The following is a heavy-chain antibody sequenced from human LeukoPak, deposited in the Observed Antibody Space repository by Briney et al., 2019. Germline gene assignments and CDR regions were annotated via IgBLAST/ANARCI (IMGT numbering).Heavy chain of an antibody. CDR2: MNPNSGNT. J-gene: IGHJ4*02. D-gene: IGHD3-10*01. V-gene: IGHV1-8*01. CDR1: GYTFTSYD. Sequence: ASVKVSCKASGYTFTSYDINWVRHATGQGLELMGWMNPNSGNTGYAQKFQGRVTMTRNTSISTAYMELSSLRSEDTAVYYCARGRSHRYYYGSGSYLVGYWGQGTLVTVSS. CDR3: ARGRSHRYYYGSGSYLVGY.